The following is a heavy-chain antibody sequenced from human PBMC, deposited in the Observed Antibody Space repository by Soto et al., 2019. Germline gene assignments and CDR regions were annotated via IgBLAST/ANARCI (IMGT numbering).Heavy chain of an antibody. Sequence: ASVKVSCNTSGSTFTSYGIICVRQTPGQGLEWMGWISAYNGNTNYAQKLQGRVTMTTDTSTSTAYMELRSLRSDDTAVYYCARVSGYCTNGVCSHDAFDIWGQGTMVTVSS. J-gene: IGHJ3*02. V-gene: IGHV1-18*01. CDR3: ARVSGYCTNGVCSHDAFDI. D-gene: IGHD2-8*01. CDR1: GSTFTSYG. CDR2: ISAYNGNT.